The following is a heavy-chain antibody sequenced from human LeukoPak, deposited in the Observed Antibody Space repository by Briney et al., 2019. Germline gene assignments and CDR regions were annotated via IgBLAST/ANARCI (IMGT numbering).Heavy chain of an antibody. CDR3: ARNGSGSYYFDY. V-gene: IGHV4-59*01. D-gene: IGHD1-26*01. CDR1: GGSISSYY. Sequence: SETLSLTCTVSGGSISSYYWSWIRQPPGKGLEWIGYIYYSGSTNYNPSLKSRVTISVDTSKNQFSLKLSSVTAADTAVYYCARNGSGSYYFDYWGQGTLVTVSS. CDR2: IYYSGST. J-gene: IGHJ4*02.